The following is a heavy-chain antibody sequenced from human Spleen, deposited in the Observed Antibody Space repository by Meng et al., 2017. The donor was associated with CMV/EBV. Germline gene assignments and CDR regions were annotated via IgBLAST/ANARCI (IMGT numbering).Heavy chain of an antibody. Sequence: GGSLRLSCAASGFTFSSYAMNWVRQAPGKGLEWVSYISSTATYIHYADSVKGRLTVSRDNAKNSLYLLMTSLGVEDTAVYYCARDQRNYDSSGDYGMDVWGQGTTVTVSS. CDR2: ISSTATYI. CDR1: GFTFSSYA. CDR3: ARDQRNYDSSGDYGMDV. V-gene: IGHV3-21*01. J-gene: IGHJ6*02. D-gene: IGHD3-22*01.